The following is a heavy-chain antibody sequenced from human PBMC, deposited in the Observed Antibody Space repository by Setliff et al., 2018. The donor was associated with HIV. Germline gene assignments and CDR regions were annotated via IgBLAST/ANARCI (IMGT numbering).Heavy chain of an antibody. D-gene: IGHD2-15*01. CDR1: GGSFSFYY. V-gene: IGHV4-34*01. J-gene: IGHJ3*02. CDR2: INHSGST. CDR3: AREVDKRQDSDAFDI. Sequence: SETLSLTCAVYGGSFSFYYWSWIRQPPGKGLEWIGEINHSGSTNYNPSLKSRVTISVDTSKNQFSLNLTSVTAADTAVYFCAREVDKRQDSDAFDIWGPGTMVTVSS.